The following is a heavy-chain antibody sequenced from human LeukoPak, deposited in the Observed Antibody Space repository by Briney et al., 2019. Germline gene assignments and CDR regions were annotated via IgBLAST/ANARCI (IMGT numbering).Heavy chain of an antibody. CDR1: GFIFRSYG. CDR3: AKDQEYGNNGYYYYAMDV. Sequence: GRSLRLSCAASGFIFRSYGMYGVRQAPGKGLEWVAVVSYDESHQFYAKSVKGRFTISRDNAKNTLYLQMNSLRAEDTALYYCAKDQEYGNNGYYYYAMDVWGQGTTVTVSS. V-gene: IGHV3-30*18. CDR2: VSYDESHQ. D-gene: IGHD2/OR15-2a*01. J-gene: IGHJ6*02.